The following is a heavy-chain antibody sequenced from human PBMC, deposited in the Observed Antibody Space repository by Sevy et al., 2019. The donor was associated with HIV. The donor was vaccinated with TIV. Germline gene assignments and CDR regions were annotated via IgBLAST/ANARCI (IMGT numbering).Heavy chain of an antibody. CDR2: INPNSGGT. CDR1: GYTFTDYY. V-gene: IGHV1-2*02. J-gene: IGHJ5*02. Sequence: ASVKVSCKDSGYTFTDYYMHWVRQAPGQGLEWMGWINPNSGGTNYAQKFQGRVIMTRETSISTAYMELSSLRSDDTAVYYCARDSFPPDFWSGYYSKGCLIDPWGQGTLVTVSS. D-gene: IGHD3-3*01. CDR3: ARDSFPPDFWSGYYSKGCLIDP.